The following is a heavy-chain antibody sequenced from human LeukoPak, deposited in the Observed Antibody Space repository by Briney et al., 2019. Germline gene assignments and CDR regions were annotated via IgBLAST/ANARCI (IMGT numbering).Heavy chain of an antibody. CDR3: ARGGRYSSSWPLDY. Sequence: SETLSLTCTVSGGSINSYYWSWIRQPPGKGLEWIGYIYYSGSTNYNPSLKSRVTISVDTSKNQFSLKLSSVTAADTAVYYCARGGRYSSSWPLDYWGQGTLVTVSS. CDR1: GGSINSYY. CDR2: IYYSGST. J-gene: IGHJ4*02. V-gene: IGHV4-59*01. D-gene: IGHD6-13*01.